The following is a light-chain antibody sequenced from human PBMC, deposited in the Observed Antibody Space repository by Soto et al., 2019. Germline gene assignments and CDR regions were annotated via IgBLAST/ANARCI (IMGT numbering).Light chain of an antibody. J-gene: IGKJ5*01. CDR3: QQYSNWPPAIT. V-gene: IGKV3-15*01. CDR1: ETISTN. Sequence: IVLTQSPATLSVSPGQRATLSCRATETISTNLAWFQRKPGKPPRLLLYGSSTRATGVPDRFSGSGSGKEFTLIISSLQSEDVALYYCQQYSNWPPAITFGQGTRLEIK. CDR2: GSS.